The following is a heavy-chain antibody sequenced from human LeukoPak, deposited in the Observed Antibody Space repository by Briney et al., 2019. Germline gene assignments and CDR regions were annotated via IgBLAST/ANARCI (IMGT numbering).Heavy chain of an antibody. CDR3: ARDLAGPPQEAFDI. Sequence: GGSLRLSCAASGLTFSSNWMSWVRQAPGKGLEWVANIKQDGSEKHYVDSVTGRFTISRDNAKYSLYLQMNSLRADDTAVYYCARDLAGPPQEAFDIWGQGTMVTVSS. CDR2: IKQDGSEK. CDR1: GLTFSSNW. V-gene: IGHV3-7*01. J-gene: IGHJ3*02.